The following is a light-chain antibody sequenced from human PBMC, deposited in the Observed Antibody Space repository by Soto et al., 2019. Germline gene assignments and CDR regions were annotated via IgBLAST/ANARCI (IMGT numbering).Light chain of an antibody. J-gene: IGKJ4*01. CDR2: DVS. CDR3: QQRINWPLT. CDR1: QSVTTF. Sequence: EIVLTQSPVTLSLSPEERATLSCRASQSVTTFLAWYQQKPGQAPRLLIYDVSSRATGIPARFSGSGSGTDFTLTISSLEPEDFAVYYCQQRINWPLTFGRGTKVEIK. V-gene: IGKV3-11*01.